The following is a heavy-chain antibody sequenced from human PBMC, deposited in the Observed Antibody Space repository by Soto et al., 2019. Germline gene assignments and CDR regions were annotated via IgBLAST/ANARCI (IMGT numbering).Heavy chain of an antibody. CDR1: GGSISSGDYY. CDR3: ARDRLRVYYYYGMDV. Sequence: QVQLQESGPGLVKPSQTLSLTCTVSGGSISSGDYYWSWIRQPPGKGLEWIGYIYYSGSTYYNPSLKSRVTMSVDTSKNQFSLKLSSVTAADTAVYYGARDRLRVYYYYGMDVWGQWTTVTVSS. J-gene: IGHJ6*02. CDR2: IYYSGST. V-gene: IGHV4-30-4*01.